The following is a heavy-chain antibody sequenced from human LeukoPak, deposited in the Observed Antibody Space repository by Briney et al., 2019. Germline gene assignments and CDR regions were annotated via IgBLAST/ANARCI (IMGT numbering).Heavy chain of an antibody. D-gene: IGHD2-2*01. CDR1: GGTFSSYA. V-gene: IGHV1-69*05. CDR3: ASPRGYCSSTSCPYDY. Sequence: SVKVSCKASGGTFSSYAISWLRQAPGQGLEWMGGIIPIFGTANYAQKFQGRVTITTDESTSTAYMELSSLRSEDTAVYYCASPRGYCSSTSCPYDYWGQGTLVTVSS. CDR2: IIPIFGTA. J-gene: IGHJ4*02.